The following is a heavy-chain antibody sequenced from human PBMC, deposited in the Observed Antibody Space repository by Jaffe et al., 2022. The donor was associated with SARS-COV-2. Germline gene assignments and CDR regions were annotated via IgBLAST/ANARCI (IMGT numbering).Heavy chain of an antibody. CDR3: VRDNSRAQTATLLAHWWFDP. CDR2: INPSGDFT. D-gene: IGHD2-15*01. Sequence: QVQLVQSGSEVKRPGTSVKISCKASGYTFTISWMHWVRQAPGERPEWIGVINPSGDFTAYAQKLQGRVTLTRDTSTNTVYMEVSSLRSEDTAVYYCVRDNSRAQTATLLAHWWFDPWGQGTLVTVSS. CDR1: GYTFTISW. J-gene: IGHJ5*02. V-gene: IGHV1-46*04.